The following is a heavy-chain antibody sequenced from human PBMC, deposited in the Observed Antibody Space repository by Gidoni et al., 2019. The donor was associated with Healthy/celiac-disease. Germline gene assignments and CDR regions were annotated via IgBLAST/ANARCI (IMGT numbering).Heavy chain of an antibody. J-gene: IGHJ5*02. V-gene: IGHV6-1*01. D-gene: IGHD2-2*01. CDR2: TYYRSKWYN. CDR3: ARGEDIVVVPAARLRNWFDP. CDR1: GASVSTTSAA. Sequence: QVQLPQSGPGLGKPSQTLSLTCAISGASVSTTSAAWTRIRQSPPRGLEGLGRTYYRSKWYNDYAVSVKSRITINPDTSKNQFSLQLNSVTPEDTAVYYCARGEDIVVVPAARLRNWFDPWGQGTLVTVSS.